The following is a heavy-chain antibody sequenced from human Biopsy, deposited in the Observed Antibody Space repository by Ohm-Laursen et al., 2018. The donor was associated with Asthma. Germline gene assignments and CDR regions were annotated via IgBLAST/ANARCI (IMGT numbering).Heavy chain of an antibody. CDR2: IPQGGAT. D-gene: IGHD2-8*01. Sequence: TLSLTCTLNRGPFRGYVWAWIRQPPGKGLEWIGEIPQGGATTVNPSLKRRVTISMDPSKSQLYLSLGPLTAADTAVYYCASGPQWSGLDIWGQGTTVTVSS. CDR1: RGPFRGYV. CDR3: ASGPQWSGLDI. V-gene: IGHV4-34*01. J-gene: IGHJ6*02.